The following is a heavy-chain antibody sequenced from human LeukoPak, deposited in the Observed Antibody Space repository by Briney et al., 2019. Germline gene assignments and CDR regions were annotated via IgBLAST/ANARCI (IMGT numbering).Heavy chain of an antibody. Sequence: GGSLRLSCAASGFTFSSYSMNWVRQAPGKGLEWVSSISSSSSYIYYADSVKGRFTISRDNAKNSLYLQMNSLRVEDRAVYYCARDVARSGGYWGQGTLVTVSS. CDR3: ARDVARSGGY. J-gene: IGHJ4*02. CDR1: GFTFSSYS. D-gene: IGHD3-10*01. V-gene: IGHV3-21*01. CDR2: ISSSSSYI.